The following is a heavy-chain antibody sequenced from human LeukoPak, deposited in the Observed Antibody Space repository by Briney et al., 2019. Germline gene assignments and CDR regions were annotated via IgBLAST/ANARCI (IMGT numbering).Heavy chain of an antibody. CDR1: GGSVSSGSYY. CDR2: IYYSGST. V-gene: IGHV4-61*01. J-gene: IGHJ4*02. Sequence: PSETLSLTCTVSGGSVSSGSYYWSWIRQPPGKGLEWIGYIYYSGSTKYNSSLKSRVTGFVDTSKNQVSLRLSSVTAADTAVYYCARHGTISSESYFDYWGQGALVTVSS. D-gene: IGHD1-14*01. CDR3: ARHGTISSESYFDY.